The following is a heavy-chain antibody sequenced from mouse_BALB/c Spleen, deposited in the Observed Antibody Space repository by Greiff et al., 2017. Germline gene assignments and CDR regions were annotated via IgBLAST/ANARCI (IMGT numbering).Heavy chain of an antibody. V-gene: IGHV1-69*02. CDR2: IYPSDSYT. Sequence: VQLQQPGAELVRPGASVKLSCKASGYTFTSYWIDWVKQRPGQGLEWIGNIYPSDSYTNYNQKFKDKATLTVDKSSSTAYMQLSSPTSEDSAVYYCTRGGSSYLYYFDYWGQGTTLTVSS. J-gene: IGHJ2*01. CDR3: TRGGSSYLYYFDY. CDR1: GYTFTSYW. D-gene: IGHD1-1*01.